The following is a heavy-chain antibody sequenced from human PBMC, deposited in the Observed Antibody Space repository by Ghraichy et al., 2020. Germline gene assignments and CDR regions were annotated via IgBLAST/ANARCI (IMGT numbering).Heavy chain of an antibody. D-gene: IGHD3-10*01. Sequence: GESLNISCAASGFTFSSYEMNWVRQAPGKGLEWVSYISSSGSTIYYADSVKGRFTISRDNAKNSLYLQMNSLRAEDTAVYYCASCVGATYYFYMDVWGKGTTVTVSS. CDR2: ISSSGSTI. V-gene: IGHV3-48*03. J-gene: IGHJ6*03. CDR1: GFTFSSYE. CDR3: ASCVGATYYFYMDV.